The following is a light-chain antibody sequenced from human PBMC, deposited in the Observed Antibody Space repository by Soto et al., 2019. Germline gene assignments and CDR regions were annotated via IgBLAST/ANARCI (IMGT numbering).Light chain of an antibody. CDR1: QSVDSTY. CDR3: QQYGTSPRT. J-gene: IGKJ1*01. V-gene: IGKV3-20*01. CDR2: GAS. Sequence: EIVLTQSPGTLSLSPGERATLSCRASQSVDSTYLTWYQQKPGQAPRLLIYGASGRATGIPDRFSGSASGTDFTLTISRLEPEDFAVYYCQQYGTSPRTFGQGTKVDIK.